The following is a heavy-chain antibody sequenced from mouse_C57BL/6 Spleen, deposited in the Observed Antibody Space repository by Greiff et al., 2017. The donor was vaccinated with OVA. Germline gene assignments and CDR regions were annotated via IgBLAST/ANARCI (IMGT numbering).Heavy chain of an antibody. Sequence: VQLKQSGPELVKPGASVKISCKASGYAFSSSWMNWVKQRPGKGLEWIGRIYPGDGDTNYNGKFKGKATLTADKSSSTAYMQLSSLTSEDSAVYFCAREDYYGLDYWGQGTTLTVSS. D-gene: IGHD1-1*01. CDR2: IYPGDGDT. CDR3: AREDYYGLDY. J-gene: IGHJ2*01. CDR1: GYAFSSSW. V-gene: IGHV1-82*01.